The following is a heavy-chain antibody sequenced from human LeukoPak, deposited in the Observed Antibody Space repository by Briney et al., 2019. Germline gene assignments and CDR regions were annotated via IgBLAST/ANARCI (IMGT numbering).Heavy chain of an antibody. V-gene: IGHV3-23*01. J-gene: IGHJ4*02. D-gene: IGHD3-10*01. CDR1: GFTFRNYA. CDR3: AKTYYXXXXTYXXXDX. CDR2: ISGGGGST. Sequence: PGGSLRLSCAASGFTFRNYAMSWVRQAPGKGLEWVSPISGGGGSTYYADSVKGRFTISRDNSQNTLSVQMNSLKIDDTAVYYCAKTYYXXXXTYXXXDXWGQGTLVTVSS.